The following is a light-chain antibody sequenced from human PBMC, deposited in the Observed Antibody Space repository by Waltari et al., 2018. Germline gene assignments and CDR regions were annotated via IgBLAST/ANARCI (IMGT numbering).Light chain of an antibody. CDR3: MQSLQTLWT. V-gene: IGKV2-28*01. CDR1: QSLLLRHGTNY. Sequence: DIVVTQSPLSLPVTPGEPASISCRSSQSLLLRHGTNYLDWYLQKPGQSPQLLIYLGSNRASGVPDRFSGSGSGTYFTLRISRVEAEDVGVYYCMQSLQTLWTFGQGTKVEIK. CDR2: LGS. J-gene: IGKJ1*01.